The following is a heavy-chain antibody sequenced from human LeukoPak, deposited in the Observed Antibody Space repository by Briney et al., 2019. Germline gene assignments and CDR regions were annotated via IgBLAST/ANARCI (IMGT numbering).Heavy chain of an antibody. J-gene: IGHJ5*02. CDR2: INHSGST. CDR1: GGSFSGYY. Sequence: SETLSLTCADYGGSFSGYYWSWIRQPPGKGLEWIGEINHSGSTNYNPYLKSRVTISVDTSKNQFSLKLSSVTAADTAVYYCARGRQIRNRIAAADSLFGPWGQGTLVTVSS. D-gene: IGHD6-13*01. V-gene: IGHV4-34*01. CDR3: ARGRQIRNRIAAADSLFGP.